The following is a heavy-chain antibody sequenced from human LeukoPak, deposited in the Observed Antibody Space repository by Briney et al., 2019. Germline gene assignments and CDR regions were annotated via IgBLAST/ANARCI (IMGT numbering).Heavy chain of an antibody. CDR3: ARGWFDY. J-gene: IGHJ5*01. Sequence: GGSLRHSCAAPGYTLSRDEMKWVRQAPRKGLEWVSYMSSRGSTIYYADSVKGRFTISRDNAKNSLYLQMNSLRAEDTAVYYCARGWFDYWGQGSLVTVSS. CDR1: GYTLSRDE. CDR2: MSSRGSTI. V-gene: IGHV3-48*03.